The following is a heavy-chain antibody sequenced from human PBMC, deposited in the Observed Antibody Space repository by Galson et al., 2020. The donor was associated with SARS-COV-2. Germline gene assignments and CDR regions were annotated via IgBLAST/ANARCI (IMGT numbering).Heavy chain of an antibody. CDR1: GFTVSSHY. Sequence: GGSLRLSCAASGFTVSSHYMSWVRQAPGKGLEWVSVIYSGGSTYYADSVKGRFTISRDNSKNTLYLQMNSLRAEDTAVYYCARDPLDTEDAFDIWGQGTMVTVSS. V-gene: IGHV3-66*01. CDR2: IYSGGST. CDR3: ARDPLDTEDAFDI. J-gene: IGHJ3*02. D-gene: IGHD5-18*01.